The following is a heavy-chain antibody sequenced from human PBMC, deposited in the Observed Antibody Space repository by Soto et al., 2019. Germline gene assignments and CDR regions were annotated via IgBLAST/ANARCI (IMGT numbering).Heavy chain of an antibody. D-gene: IGHD6-6*01. CDR2: IYYSGST. CDR3: ARRGEYSSSAFAFDI. Sequence: SETLSLTCTVSGGSISSYYWSWIRQPPGKGLEWIGYIYYSGSTNYNPSLKSRVTISIDTSKNQFSLKLSSVTAADTAVYYCARRGEYSSSAFAFDIWGQGTMVTVSS. CDR1: GGSISSYY. J-gene: IGHJ3*02. V-gene: IGHV4-59*08.